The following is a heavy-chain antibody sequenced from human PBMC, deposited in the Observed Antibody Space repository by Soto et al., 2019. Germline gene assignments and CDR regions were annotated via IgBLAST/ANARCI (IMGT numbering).Heavy chain of an antibody. CDR3: ARGRGYCSSTSCYRSYDRYYYYMDV. Sequence: QVQLQQWGAGLLKPSETLSLTCAVYGGSFSGYYWSWIRQPPGKGLEWIGEINHSGSTNYNPSLKSRVTISVDTSKNQFSLKLSSVTAADTAVYYCARGRGYCSSTSCYRSYDRYYYYMDVWGKGTTVTVSS. J-gene: IGHJ6*03. CDR1: GGSFSGYY. CDR2: INHSGST. V-gene: IGHV4-34*01. D-gene: IGHD2-2*02.